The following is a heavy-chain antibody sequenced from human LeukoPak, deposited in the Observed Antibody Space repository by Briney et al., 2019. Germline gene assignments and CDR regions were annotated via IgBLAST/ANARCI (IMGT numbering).Heavy chain of an antibody. J-gene: IGHJ4*02. V-gene: IGHV4-30-4*01. D-gene: IGHD4-17*01. CDR1: GGSISSGDYY. Sequence: MTSETLSLTCTVSGGSISSGDYYWSWIRQPPGKGLEWIGYIYYSGSTYYNPSLKSRVTISVDTSKNQFSLKLSSVTAADTAVYYCARVGGYGDYWRVATHVDYWGQGTLVTVSS. CDR3: ARVGGYGDYWRVATHVDY. CDR2: IYYSGST.